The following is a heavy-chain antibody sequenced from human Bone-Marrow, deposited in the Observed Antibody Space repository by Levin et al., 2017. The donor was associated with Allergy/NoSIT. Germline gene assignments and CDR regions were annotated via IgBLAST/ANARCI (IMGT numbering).Heavy chain of an antibody. Sequence: LRLSCAVSGDSIVSGGHLWSWIRQPPGKGLEWIGYIYHSGSTSYNPSLKSRVAISIDRSKNLFSLTVNSVTAADTAVYYCARGSSVGANGFDYWGQGTLVTVSS. V-gene: IGHV4-30-2*01. D-gene: IGHD1-26*01. CDR3: ARGSSVGANGFDY. J-gene: IGHJ4*02. CDR2: IYHSGST. CDR1: GDSIVSGGHL.